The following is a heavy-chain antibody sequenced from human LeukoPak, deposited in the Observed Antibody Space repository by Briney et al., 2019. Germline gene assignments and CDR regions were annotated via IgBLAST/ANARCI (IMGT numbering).Heavy chain of an antibody. CDR2: ISYSGST. CDR1: GGSISSSSYY. Sequence: PSETLSLTCTVSGGSISSSSYYWGWIRQPPGKGLEWIGSISYSGSTYYNPSLKSRVTISVDTSKNRFSLRLSSVTAADTAIYYCARVEEGYGSGRREDYFYYYMDVWGQGTTVTISS. CDR3: ARVEEGYGSGRREDYFYYYMDV. J-gene: IGHJ6*03. D-gene: IGHD3-10*01. V-gene: IGHV4-39*07.